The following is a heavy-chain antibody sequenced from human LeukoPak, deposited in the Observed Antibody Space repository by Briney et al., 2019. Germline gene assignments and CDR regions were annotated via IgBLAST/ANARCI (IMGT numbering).Heavy chain of an antibody. CDR3: AKDPKASHYDSSGNHLDNWFDP. V-gene: IGHV3-30*18. J-gene: IGHJ5*02. CDR1: GFTFSSYG. D-gene: IGHD3-22*01. CDR2: ISHVGSNK. Sequence: GGSLRLSCAASGFTFSSYGIHGVRQAPGKGLEWVAVISHVGSNKFYADSVKGRFTISRDNSKNTLYLQMSSLRAEDTAVYYCAKDPKASHYDSSGNHLDNWFDPWGQGTLVTVSS.